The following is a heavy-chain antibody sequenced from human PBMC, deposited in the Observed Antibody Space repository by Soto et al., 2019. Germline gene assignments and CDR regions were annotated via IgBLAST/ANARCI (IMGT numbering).Heavy chain of an antibody. D-gene: IGHD3-10*01. CDR1: GFTFSSYS. CDR2: ISSSSSYI. Sequence: EVQLVESGGGLVKPGGSLRLSCAASGFTFSSYSMNWVRQAPGKGLEWVSSISSSSSYIYYADSVKGRFTISRDNAKNSLYLQMNSLRAEDTAVYYWANHSPRGALGHRSPFDPWGQGTLVTVSS. J-gene: IGHJ5*02. CDR3: ANHSPRGALGHRSPFDP. V-gene: IGHV3-21*01.